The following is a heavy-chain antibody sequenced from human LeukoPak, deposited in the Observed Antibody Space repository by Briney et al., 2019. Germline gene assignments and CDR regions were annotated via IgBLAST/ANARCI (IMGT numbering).Heavy chain of an antibody. J-gene: IGHJ5*02. CDR1: GYTFTTYG. CDR3: ARAHGDYSWWFDP. D-gene: IGHD4-17*01. CDR2: ITGYNGNT. V-gene: IGHV1-18*01. Sequence: ASVKVSCKASGYTFTTYGISWVRQAPGQGLEWMGWITGYNGNTNYAQKFQGRVTMTIDTSTTTVYMELRSLKSDDTAVYFCARAHGDYSWWFDPWGQGTLVTVSS.